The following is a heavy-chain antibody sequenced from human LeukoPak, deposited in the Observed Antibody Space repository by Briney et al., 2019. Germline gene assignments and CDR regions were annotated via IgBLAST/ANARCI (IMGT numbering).Heavy chain of an antibody. J-gene: IGHJ3*02. V-gene: IGHV4-59*01. CDR2: IYYSGST. CDR1: GGSISSYY. Sequence: SETLSLTCTVSGGSISSYYWSWIRQPPGKGLEWIGYIYYSGSTNYNPSLKSRVTISVGTSKNQFSLKLSSVTAADTAVYYCARERYYYDSSDYYPVDAFDIWGQGTMVTVSS. CDR3: ARERYYYDSSDYYPVDAFDI. D-gene: IGHD3-22*01.